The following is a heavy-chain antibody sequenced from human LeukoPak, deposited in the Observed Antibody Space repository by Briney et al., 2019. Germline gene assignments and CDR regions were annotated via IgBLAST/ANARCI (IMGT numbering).Heavy chain of an antibody. J-gene: IGHJ4*02. CDR1: GYTFTGYY. Sequence: ASVKVSCKASGYTFTGYYMHWVRQATGQGLEWMGWMNPNSGNTGYAQKFQGRVTMTRNTSISTAYMELSSLRSEDTAVYYCARGLDYVGLADYWGQGTLVTVSS. V-gene: IGHV1-8*02. CDR2: MNPNSGNT. CDR3: ARGLDYVGLADY. D-gene: IGHD4-23*01.